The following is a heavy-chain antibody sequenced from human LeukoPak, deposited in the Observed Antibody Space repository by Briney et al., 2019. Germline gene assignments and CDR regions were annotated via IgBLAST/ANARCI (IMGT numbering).Heavy chain of an antibody. J-gene: IGHJ4*02. D-gene: IGHD3-3*01. CDR3: ARDLSYYDFWSGYYRGYFDY. CDR2: IYYSGST. CDR1: CGSISSYY. Sequence: SETLSLTCTVSCGSISSYYWSWIRQPPGKGLEWIGYIYYSGSTNYNPSLKSRVTISVDTSKNHFSLKLSSVTAADTAVYYCARDLSYYDFWSGYYRGYFDYWGQGTLVTVSS. V-gene: IGHV4-59*01.